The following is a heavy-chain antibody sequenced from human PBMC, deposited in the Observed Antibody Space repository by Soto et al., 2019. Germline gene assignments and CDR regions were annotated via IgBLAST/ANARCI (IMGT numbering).Heavy chain of an antibody. D-gene: IGHD6-19*01. CDR2: IYPGDSDA. J-gene: IGHJ6*02. CDR3: ASDRSSGWDQGYGMDV. V-gene: IGHV5-51*01. Sequence: GESLKISCKGSGYSFTSYWIGWVRQMPGKGLEWMGIIYPGDSDASYNPSLKSRVTISVDTSKNQFSLKLRSVTAADTAVYYCASDRSSGWDQGYGMDVWGQGTTVTVS. CDR1: GYSFTSYW.